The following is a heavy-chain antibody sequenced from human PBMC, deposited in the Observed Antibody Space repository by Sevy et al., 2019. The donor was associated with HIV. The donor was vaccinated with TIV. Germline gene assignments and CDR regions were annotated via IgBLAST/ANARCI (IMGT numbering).Heavy chain of an antibody. V-gene: IGHV1-24*01. J-gene: IGHJ2*01. CDR3: AGLRVRGVIMNLRYFDL. CDR2: FDPEDGER. D-gene: IGHD3-10*01. CDR1: GYTLTELS. Sequence: ASVKVSCKVSGYTLTELSMHWVRQAPGKGLEWMGGFDPEDGERIYAQKFQGRVTMTEDTSTDTAYMELSSLRSEDTAVSYCAGLRVRGVIMNLRYFDLWGRGTLVTVSS.